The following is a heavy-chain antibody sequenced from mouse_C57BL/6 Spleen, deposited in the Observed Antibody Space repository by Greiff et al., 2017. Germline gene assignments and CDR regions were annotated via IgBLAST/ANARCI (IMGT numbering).Heavy chain of an antibody. J-gene: IGHJ3*01. CDR3: TTCAGDPVLDY. D-gene: IGHD3-2*02. Sequence: VQLQQSGAELVRPGASVKLSCTASGFNIKDDSMHWVTQRPDQGLEWIGWIDPVNGCTKFASKFQGKAPLTADTSSNTAYLQRSSRTAEETAVYYCTTCAGDPVLDYWGQGTLVTVSA. V-gene: IGHV14-4*01. CDR1: GFNIKDDS. CDR2: IDPVNGCT.